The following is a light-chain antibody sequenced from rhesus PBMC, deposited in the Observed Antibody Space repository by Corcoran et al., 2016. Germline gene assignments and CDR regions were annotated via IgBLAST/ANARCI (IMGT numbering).Light chain of an antibody. CDR2: ETS. Sequence: DIVMTQTPLSLPIAPGEPASISCRSSQSLLHSDGHTSFHCYLPKPGQSPHLLIYETSTRAFGVPDRFSGSGSGSDFRLRISKVEAEEVGVYYCAQAIAFPLTFGGGTKVEI. V-gene: IGKV2-72*01. CDR1: QSLLHSDGHTS. J-gene: IGKJ4*01. CDR3: AQAIAFPLT.